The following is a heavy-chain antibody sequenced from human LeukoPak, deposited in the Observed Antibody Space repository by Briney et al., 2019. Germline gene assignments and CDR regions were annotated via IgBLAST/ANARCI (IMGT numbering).Heavy chain of an antibody. D-gene: IGHD3/OR15-3a*01. Sequence: SETLSLTCTVSGGSISSYYWNWIRQPPGEGLEWIGYFHYSGSTNYNPSLKSRVTISVDTSKNQFSLKLSSVTAADTAVYYCARWRTARTGFDYWGQGTLVTVSS. CDR1: GGSISSYY. J-gene: IGHJ4*02. CDR2: FHYSGST. CDR3: ARWRTARTGFDY. V-gene: IGHV4-59*01.